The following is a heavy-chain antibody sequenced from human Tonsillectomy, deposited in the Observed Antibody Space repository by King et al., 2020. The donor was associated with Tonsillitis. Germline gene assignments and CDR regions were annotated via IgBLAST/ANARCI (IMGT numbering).Heavy chain of an antibody. V-gene: IGHV2-5*01. CDR2: IFWYDDK. Sequence: ITLKESGPTLVKPTQTLTLTCTFSGFSLSTSEVGVGWIRQPPGKALEWLALIFWYDDKRYSPSLKSRPTITKDTSKNQVVLTMTNMDPLDTATYFCAHRRFGVGHNWFDPWGQGTLVTVSS. J-gene: IGHJ5*02. CDR3: AHRRFGVGHNWFDP. D-gene: IGHD3-3*01. CDR1: GFSLSTSEVG.